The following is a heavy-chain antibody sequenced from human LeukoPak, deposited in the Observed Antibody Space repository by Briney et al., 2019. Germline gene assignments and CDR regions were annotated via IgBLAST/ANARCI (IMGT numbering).Heavy chain of an antibody. Sequence: GGSLRLSCAASGFSFSDYGMHWVRQAPGKGLEWVAFIRYDGSNKYYVDSVKGRFTISRDNSENTLYLQMNSLRAEDTAVYYCAKRVVIRSTDYCYYYIDVWGKGTTVTVSS. CDR2: IRYDGSNK. CDR1: GFSFSDYG. V-gene: IGHV3-30*02. D-gene: IGHD3-3*01. CDR3: AKRVVIRSTDYCYYYIDV. J-gene: IGHJ6*03.